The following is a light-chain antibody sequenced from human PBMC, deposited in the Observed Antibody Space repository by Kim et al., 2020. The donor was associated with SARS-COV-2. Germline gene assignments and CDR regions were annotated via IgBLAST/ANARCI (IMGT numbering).Light chain of an antibody. CDR3: QTWGPGIRV. J-gene: IGLJ3*02. CDR1: NGHYKYA. CDR2: VNSDGSH. V-gene: IGLV4-69*01. Sequence: QAVVTQSPSASASLGASVKLTCTLSNGHYKYAIAWHQQQPGKGPRYLMKVNSDGSHSKGDGIPDRFSGSSSGAERYLTISSLQSDDEADYYCQTWGPGIRVFGGGTKVTVL.